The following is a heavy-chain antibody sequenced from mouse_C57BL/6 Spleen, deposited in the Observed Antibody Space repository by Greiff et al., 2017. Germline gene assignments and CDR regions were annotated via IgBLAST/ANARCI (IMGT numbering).Heavy chain of an antibody. V-gene: IGHV5-16*01. J-gene: IGHJ4*01. Sequence: VQGVGSEGGLVQPGSSMKLPRTASGFTFSDYYMAWVRQVPEKGLEWVANINYDGSSTYYLDSLKSRFIISRDNAKNILYLQMSSLKSEDTATYYCARGGWLLAMDYWGQGTSVTVSS. D-gene: IGHD2-3*01. CDR3: ARGGWLLAMDY. CDR2: INYDGSST. CDR1: GFTFSDYY.